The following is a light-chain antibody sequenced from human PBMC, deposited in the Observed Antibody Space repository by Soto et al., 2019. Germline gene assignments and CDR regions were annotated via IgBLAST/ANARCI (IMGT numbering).Light chain of an antibody. CDR3: QFYGSSLIT. V-gene: IGKV3-20*01. CDR2: GAS. CDR1: QSVSSSY. J-gene: IGKJ5*01. Sequence: EIVLTQSPGTLSLSPGERATLSCRASQSVSSSYLAWYQQKPGQAPRLLIYGASSRATGIPDRFSGSGSGTDFTLTISRLEPEDSAVYYCQFYGSSLITFGQGTRLE.